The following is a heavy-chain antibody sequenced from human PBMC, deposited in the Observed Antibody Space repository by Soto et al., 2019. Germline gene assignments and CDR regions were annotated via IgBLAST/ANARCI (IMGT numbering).Heavy chain of an antibody. V-gene: IGHV1-2*04. J-gene: IGHJ6*02. CDR2: INPNSGGT. CDR3: ARDSRIIAAAGNPIYYGMDV. Sequence: ASVKVSCKASGDTFTGYYMHWVRQAPGQGLEWMGWINPNSGGTNYAQKFQGWVTMTRDTSISTAYMELSRLRSDDTAVYYCARDSRIIAAAGNPIYYGMDVWGQGTTVTVSS. D-gene: IGHD6-13*01. CDR1: GDTFTGYY.